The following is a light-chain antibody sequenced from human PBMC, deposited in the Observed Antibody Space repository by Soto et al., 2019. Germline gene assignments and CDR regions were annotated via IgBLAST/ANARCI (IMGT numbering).Light chain of an antibody. Sequence: DIQMPQSPSSLSASVGDRVTITCPASQSIINYLNWYQHQPGKAPKLLIYAASSLQSGVPSRFSGSGSGTEFTLTISCLQSEDFATYYCQQYYSYPVTFGQGTKVDIK. CDR1: QSIINY. CDR3: QQYYSYPVT. V-gene: IGKV1-39*01. J-gene: IGKJ1*01. CDR2: AAS.